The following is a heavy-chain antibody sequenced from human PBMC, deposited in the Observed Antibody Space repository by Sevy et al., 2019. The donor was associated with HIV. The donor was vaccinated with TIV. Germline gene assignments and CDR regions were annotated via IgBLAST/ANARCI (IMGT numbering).Heavy chain of an antibody. CDR2: INESGIT. D-gene: IGHD2-2*01. V-gene: IGHV4-34*01. CDR3: ARSPPVVVVPGAPSWFDP. J-gene: IGHJ5*02. CDR1: DGSFSGYY. Sequence: SETLSLTCAVXDGSFSGYYWNWIRQLPGKGLEWIGEINESGITYYNPSLKSRVTISVDTSKKQFSLKLNSVTAVDSAVYFXARSPPVVVVPGAPSWFDPWGQGTLVTVSS.